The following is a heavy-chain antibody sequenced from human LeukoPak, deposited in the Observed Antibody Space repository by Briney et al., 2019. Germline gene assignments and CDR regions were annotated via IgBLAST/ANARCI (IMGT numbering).Heavy chain of an antibody. CDR3: ARGQANYYGSGSYYLNL. CDR2: IYYSGST. D-gene: IGHD3-10*01. J-gene: IGHJ5*02. Sequence: PSETLSLTCTVSGGSISSYYWSWIRQPPGKGLEWMGYIYYSGSTNYNPSLKSRVTISVDTSKNQFSLKLSSVTAADTAVYYCARGQANYYGSGSYYLNLWGQGTLVTVSS. V-gene: IGHV4-59*01. CDR1: GGSISSYY.